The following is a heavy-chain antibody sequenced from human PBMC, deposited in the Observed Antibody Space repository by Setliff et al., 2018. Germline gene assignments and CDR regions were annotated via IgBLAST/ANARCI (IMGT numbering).Heavy chain of an antibody. Sequence: SETLSLTCTVSGGSMRSISYYWGWVRQPPGKGLEWIGTIYDSGTTYYNPSLKSRVTISVDTSKNQFSLRLSSVTAADTAVYYCATCRYQVPYNYWGQGSLVTVSS. CDR1: GGSMRSISYY. V-gene: IGHV4-39*01. CDR3: ATCRYQVPYNY. D-gene: IGHD2-2*01. CDR2: IYDSGTT. J-gene: IGHJ4*02.